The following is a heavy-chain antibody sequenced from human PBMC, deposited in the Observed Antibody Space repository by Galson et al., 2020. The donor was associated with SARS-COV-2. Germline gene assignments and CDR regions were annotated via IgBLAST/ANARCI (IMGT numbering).Heavy chain of an antibody. D-gene: IGHD3-3*01. CDR2: IYKSGNT. CDR1: GASISSGSYY. J-gene: IGHJ6*02. V-gene: IGHV4-61*02. CDR3: ARGNSPCVTIFGVLTGTCGMDV. Sequence: KSSETLSLTCTVSGASISSGSYYWSWIRQPAGKGLEWIGRIYKSGNTNYNPSLWSQVTISVDTSKNQFSLKLTSVTAADTAVYYCARGNSPCVTIFGVLTGTCGMDVWGQGTTVTVSS.